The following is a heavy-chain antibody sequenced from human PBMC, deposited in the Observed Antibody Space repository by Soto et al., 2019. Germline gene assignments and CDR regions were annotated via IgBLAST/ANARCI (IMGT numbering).Heavy chain of an antibody. Sequence: VGSLRLSCAASGFTFSSYEMNWVRQAPVKVLEWVSYISSSGSTIYYADSLKGRFTISRDNAKNSLYLQMNSLRAEDTAVYYCARSESTGLSVTYYYYYGMDVWGQGTTVTVSS. CDR1: GFTFSSYE. CDR3: ARSESTGLSVTYYYYYGMDV. J-gene: IGHJ6*02. V-gene: IGHV3-48*03. CDR2: ISSSGSTI. D-gene: IGHD2-8*01.